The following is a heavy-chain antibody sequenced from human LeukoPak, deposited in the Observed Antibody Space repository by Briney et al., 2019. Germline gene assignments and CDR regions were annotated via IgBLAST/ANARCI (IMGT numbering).Heavy chain of an antibody. CDR2: INPNSGGT. CDR1: GYTFSGSY. CDR3: ARDLSVAAAGTARFDP. V-gene: IGHV1-2*02. J-gene: IGHJ5*02. Sequence: ASVKVSCKASGYTFSGSYIHWVRQAPGQGLEWMGWINPNSGGTNYAHKFQGRVTMTRDTSISTAYMELSRLRSDDTAVYYCARDLSVAAAGTARFDPWGQGTLVTVSS. D-gene: IGHD6-13*01.